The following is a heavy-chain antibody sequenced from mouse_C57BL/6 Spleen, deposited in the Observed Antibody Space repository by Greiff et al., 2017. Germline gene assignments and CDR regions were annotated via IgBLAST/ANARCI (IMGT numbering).Heavy chain of an antibody. D-gene: IGHD1-1*01. CDR3: ARSSSTVVAPGFAY. J-gene: IGHJ3*01. CDR1: GYTFTSYW. CDR2: IDPSDSYT. Sequence: QVQLQQPGAELVKLGASVKLSCKASGYTFTSYWMQWVKQRPGQGLEWIGEIDPSDSYTNYNQKFKGKATLTVDTSSSTAYMQLSSLTCEDSAVYYCARSSSTVVAPGFAYWGQGTLVTVSA. V-gene: IGHV1-50*01.